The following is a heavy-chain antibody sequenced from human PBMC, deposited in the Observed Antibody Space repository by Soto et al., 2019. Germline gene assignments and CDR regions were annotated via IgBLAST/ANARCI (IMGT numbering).Heavy chain of an antibody. CDR1: GFTFSSHW. J-gene: IGHJ5*02. D-gene: IGHD6-6*01. CDR3: ARISSTSSTTS. V-gene: IGHV3-7*05. CDR2: IKPDGSEK. Sequence: GGSPRLSCAASGFTFSSHWMRWVRQAPGKRLEWVANIKPDGSEKYYVDSVRGRFTFSRDNSKNTLYLQMNSLRAEDTAVYYCARISSTSSTTSWGQGTLVTVSS.